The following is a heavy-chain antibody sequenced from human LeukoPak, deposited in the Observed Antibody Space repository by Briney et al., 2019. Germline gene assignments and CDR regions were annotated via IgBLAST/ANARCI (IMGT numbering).Heavy chain of an antibody. CDR1: GGSISSYY. V-gene: IGHV4-59*08. Sequence: SETLSLTCTVSGGSISSYYWSWIRQPPGKGLEWIGYIYYSGSTNYNPSLKSRVTISVDTSKNQFSLKLSSVTAADTAVYYCARHLCSGGSCYLYYYYGMDVWGQGTTVTVSS. CDR3: ARHLCSGGSCYLYYYYGMDV. D-gene: IGHD2-15*01. CDR2: IYYSGST. J-gene: IGHJ6*02.